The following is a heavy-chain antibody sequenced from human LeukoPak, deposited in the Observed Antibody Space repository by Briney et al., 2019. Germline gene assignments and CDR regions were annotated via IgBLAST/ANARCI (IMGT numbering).Heavy chain of an antibody. D-gene: IGHD6-6*01. Sequence: ASVKVSCKVSGYTLTELSMHWVRQVPGKGLEWMGGFDPEDGETIYAQKFQGRVTMTEDTSTDTAYMELSSLRSEDTAVYYCASLIAARPENYYYYGMDVWGQGTTVTVSS. J-gene: IGHJ6*02. CDR2: FDPEDGET. V-gene: IGHV1-24*01. CDR3: ASLIAARPENYYYYGMDV. CDR1: GYTLTELS.